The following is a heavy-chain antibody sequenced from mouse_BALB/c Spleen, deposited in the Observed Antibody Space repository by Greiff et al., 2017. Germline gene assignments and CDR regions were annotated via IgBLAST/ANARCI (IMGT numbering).Heavy chain of an antibody. CDR1: GFTFSSFG. V-gene: IGHV5-17*02. CDR2: ISSGSSTI. CDR3: ARCWDGPYAMDY. Sequence: EVKLMESGGGLVQPGGSRKLSCAASGFTFSSFGMHWVRQAPEKGLEWVAYISSGSSTIYYADTVKGRFTISRDNPKNTLFLQMTSLRSEDTAMYYCARCWDGPYAMDYWGQGTSVTVSS. J-gene: IGHJ4*01. D-gene: IGHD4-1*01.